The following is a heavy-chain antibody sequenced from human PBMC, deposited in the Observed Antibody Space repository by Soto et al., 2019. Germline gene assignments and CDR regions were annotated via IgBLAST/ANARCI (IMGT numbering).Heavy chain of an antibody. CDR2: INPNSGGT. V-gene: IGHV1-2*04. D-gene: IGHD4-17*01. J-gene: IGHJ6*02. CDR1: GYTFTGYY. Sequence: ASVKVSCKASGYTFTGYYMHWVRQAPGQGLEWMGWINPNSGGTNYAQKFQGWVTMTRDTSISTACMELSRLRSGDTAVYYCECVLLINGGDIRDYYNGMDVWGEGLTVTVCS. CDR3: ECVLLINGGDIRDYYNGMDV.